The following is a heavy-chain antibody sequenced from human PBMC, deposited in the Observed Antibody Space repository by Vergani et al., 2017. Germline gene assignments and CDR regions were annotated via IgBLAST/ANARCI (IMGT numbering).Heavy chain of an antibody. CDR2: INPNSGGT. CDR3: ARGVAARPLGYYYYDMDV. V-gene: IGHV1-2*04. J-gene: IGHJ6*03. Sequence: QVQLVQSGAEVKKPGASVKVSCKASGYTFTGYSMHWVRQAPGQGLEWIGWINPNSGGTNYAQKFQGWVTMTRDTSISTAYMELSRLRSDDTAVYYCARGVAARPLGYYYYDMDVWGKGTTVTVSS. D-gene: IGHD6-6*01. CDR1: GYTFTGYS.